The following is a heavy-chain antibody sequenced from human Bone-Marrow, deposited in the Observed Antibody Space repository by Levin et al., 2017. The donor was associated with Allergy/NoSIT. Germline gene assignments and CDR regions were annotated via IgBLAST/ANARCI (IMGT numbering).Heavy chain of an antibody. CDR1: GVSITTGTLY. CDR2: LYYGGTT. D-gene: IGHD3-22*01. J-gene: IGHJ3*01. Sequence: PSETLSLTCTVSGVSITTGTLYWAWIRQPPGKGLEWIGTLYYGGTTYKNPSLRSRLTISVDTSQNQFSLSLSSVTAADTAVYFCARWSRFAPPLDSRGAILDAFDVWGQGTMVTVSS. V-gene: IGHV4-39*01. CDR3: ARWSRFAPPLDSRGAILDAFDV.